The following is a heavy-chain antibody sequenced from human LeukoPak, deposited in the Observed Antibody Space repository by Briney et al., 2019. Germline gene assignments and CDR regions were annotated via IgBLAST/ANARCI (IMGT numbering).Heavy chain of an antibody. D-gene: IGHD2-2*01. Sequence: ASIKAPRKASGYPFTGYYNHGGRQAPGPGLEWMGWIKANTGGKNYEQKFQGRVTMTRDTSISTAYMEPSRLRSDDTAVYYCAKDYCSSTSCYTGDYWGQGTLVTVSS. CDR3: AKDYCSSTSCYTGDY. CDR1: GYPFTGYY. CDR2: IKANTGGK. J-gene: IGHJ4*02. V-gene: IGHV1-2*02.